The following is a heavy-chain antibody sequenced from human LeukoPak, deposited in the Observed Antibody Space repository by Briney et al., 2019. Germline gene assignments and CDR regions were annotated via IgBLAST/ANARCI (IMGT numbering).Heavy chain of an antibody. CDR1: GFTVSSNY. J-gene: IGHJ4*02. CDR2: IKQDGSEK. CDR3: ARVPTHYYCYFDY. Sequence: GGSLRLSCAASGFTVSSNYMSWVRQAPGKGLEWVANIKQDGSEKYYVDSVKGRFTISRDNAKNSLYLQMNSLRAEDTAVYYCARVPTHYYCYFDYWGQGTLVTVSS. D-gene: IGHD3-10*01. V-gene: IGHV3-7*03.